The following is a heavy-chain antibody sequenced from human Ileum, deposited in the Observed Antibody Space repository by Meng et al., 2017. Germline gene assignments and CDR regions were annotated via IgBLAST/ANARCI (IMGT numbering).Heavy chain of an antibody. D-gene: IGHD6-6*01. CDR3: ARSSTSPASYFFDY. V-gene: IGHV4-61*01. CDR2: IYYSGSN. J-gene: IGHJ4*02. CDR1: GGSVSSGSYY. Sequence: QVQLQEWGPRRVRPSATLSLACTVSGGSVSSGSYYWSWIRQPPGKGLEWIGHIYYSGSNNYHPSLKSRVTISVDMSKNQFSLKLNSVTAADTAIYFCARSSTSPASYFFDYWGQGTLVTVSS.